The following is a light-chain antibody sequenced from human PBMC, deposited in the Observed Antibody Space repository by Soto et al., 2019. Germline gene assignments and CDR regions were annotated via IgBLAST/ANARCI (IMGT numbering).Light chain of an antibody. CDR1: QSISSW. Sequence: DIQMTQSPSTLSASVGDRVTITCRASQSISSWLAWYQQKPGRAPNLLIYDASTLESGVPSRFSGRGSGTEFTLTINTLRPDDFATYYCQQYNTYSGTFGQGTKVE. CDR3: QQYNTYSGT. J-gene: IGKJ1*01. CDR2: DAS. V-gene: IGKV1-5*01.